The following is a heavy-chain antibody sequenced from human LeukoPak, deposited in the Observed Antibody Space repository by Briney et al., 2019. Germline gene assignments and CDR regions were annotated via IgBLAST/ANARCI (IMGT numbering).Heavy chain of an antibody. J-gene: IGHJ4*02. CDR2: INHSGST. D-gene: IGHD6-13*01. V-gene: IGHV4-34*01. Sequence: SETLSLTCAVYGGSFSGYYWSWIRQPPGKGPEWIGEINHSGSTNYNPSLKSRVTISVDTSKNQFSLKLSSVTAADTAVYYCARRRVGIAAAGTFDYWGQGTLVTVSS. CDR1: GGSFSGYY. CDR3: ARRRVGIAAAGTFDY.